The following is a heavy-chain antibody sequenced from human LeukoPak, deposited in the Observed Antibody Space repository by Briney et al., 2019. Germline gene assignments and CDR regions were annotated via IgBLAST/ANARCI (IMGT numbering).Heavy chain of an antibody. CDR2: IYYSGSA. CDR1: GGSISSSSYY. D-gene: IGHD3-10*01. J-gene: IGHJ4*02. CDR3: ANYGSGSYSFDY. V-gene: IGHV4-39*01. Sequence: PSETLSLTCTVSGGSISSSSYYWGWIRQPPGKGLEWIGSIYYSGSAYYNPSLKSRVTRFVESSMTAFSLQLSSVTAAVTAVYYCANYGSGSYSFDYWGQGTLVPVSS.